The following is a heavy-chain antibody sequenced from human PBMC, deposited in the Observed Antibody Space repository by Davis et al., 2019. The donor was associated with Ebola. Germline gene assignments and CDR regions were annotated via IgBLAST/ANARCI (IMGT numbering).Heavy chain of an antibody. CDR1: GFTFSSYA. D-gene: IGHD2-8*01. CDR2: ISYDGSNK. J-gene: IGHJ6*02. CDR3: AGVYYYYYYGMDV. Sequence: GESLKISCAASGFTFSSYAMHWVRQAPGKGLEWVAVISYDGSNKYYADSVKGRFTISRDNSKNTLYLQMNSLRAEDTAVYYCAGVYYYYYYGMDVWGQGTTVTVSS. V-gene: IGHV3-30*04.